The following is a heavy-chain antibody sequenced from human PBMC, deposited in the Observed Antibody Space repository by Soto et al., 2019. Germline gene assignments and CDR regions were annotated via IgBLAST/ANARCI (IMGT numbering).Heavy chain of an antibody. J-gene: IGHJ4*02. CDR1: GYTFTSYA. D-gene: IGHD4-17*01. V-gene: IGHV1-3*01. CDR3: AGEFRDGYYFSGY. CDR2: INAVNGNT. Sequence: QVQLVQSGAEVKKPGASVKVSCKASGYTFTSYAMHWVRQAPGQRLEWMGGINAVNGNTKYSQKFQGRVTITRDKSASTAYMELRSRITDDKAVYYCAGEFRDGYYFSGYWGQGTLVTVSS.